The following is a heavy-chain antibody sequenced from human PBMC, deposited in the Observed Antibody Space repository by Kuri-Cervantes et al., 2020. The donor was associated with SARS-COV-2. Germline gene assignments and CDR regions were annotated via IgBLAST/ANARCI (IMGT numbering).Heavy chain of an antibody. CDR1: GFTFSSYE. CDR3: ARTYDFWSGYSSALIDY. CDR2: ISSSGSTI. D-gene: IGHD3-3*01. V-gene: IGHV3-48*03. J-gene: IGHJ4*02. Sequence: GESLKLSCAASGFTFSSYEMNWVRQAPGKGLEWVSYISSSGSTIYYADSVKGRFTISRDNAKNSLYLQMNSLRAEDTAVYYCARTYDFWSGYSSALIDYWGQGTLVTVSS.